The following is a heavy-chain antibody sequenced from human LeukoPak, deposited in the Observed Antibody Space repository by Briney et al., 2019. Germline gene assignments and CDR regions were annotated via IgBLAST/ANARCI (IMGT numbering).Heavy chain of an antibody. CDR3: ARSRSRGGYFDY. CDR2: ISAYNGNT. J-gene: IGHJ4*02. CDR1: GYTFTSYG. Sequence: AASVKVSCKASGYTFTSYGISWVRQASGQGLEWMGWISAYNGNTNYAQKLQGRVTMTTDTSTSTAYMELRSLRSDDTAVYYCARSRSRGGYFDYWGQGTLVTVSS. V-gene: IGHV1-18*01. D-gene: IGHD6-6*01.